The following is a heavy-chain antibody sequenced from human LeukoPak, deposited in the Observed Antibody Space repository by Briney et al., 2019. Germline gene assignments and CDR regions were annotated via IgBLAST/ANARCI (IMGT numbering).Heavy chain of an antibody. CDR2: INHSGST. Sequence: SETLSLTCAVYGGSFGGYYWSWIRQPPGKGLEWIGEINHSGSTNYNPSLKSRVTISVDTSKNQFSLKLSSVTAADTAVYYCARGSGSSGKIDYWGQGTLVTVSS. CDR3: ARGSGSSGKIDY. CDR1: GGSFGGYY. J-gene: IGHJ4*02. V-gene: IGHV4-34*01. D-gene: IGHD6-19*01.